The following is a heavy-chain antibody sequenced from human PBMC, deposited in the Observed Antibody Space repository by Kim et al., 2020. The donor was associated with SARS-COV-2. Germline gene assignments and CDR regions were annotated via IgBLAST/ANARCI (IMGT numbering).Heavy chain of an antibody. Sequence: SETLSLTCTVSGGSISSSSYYWGWIRQPPGKGLEWIGSIYYSGSTYYNPSLKSRVTISVDTSKNQFSLKLSSVTAADTAVYYCAREYSSSWYRGAGMDVWGQGTTVTVSS. D-gene: IGHD6-13*01. CDR3: AREYSSSWYRGAGMDV. CDR1: GGSISSSSYY. J-gene: IGHJ6*02. V-gene: IGHV4-39*07. CDR2: IYYSGST.